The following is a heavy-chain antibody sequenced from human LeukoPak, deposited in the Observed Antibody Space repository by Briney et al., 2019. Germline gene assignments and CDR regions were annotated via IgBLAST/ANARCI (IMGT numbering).Heavy chain of an antibody. Sequence: GGSLRLSCAASGFSFKDYNMHWVRQAPGKGLEWVAVVTYDGGNEYYTDSVKGRFTISRDNSKSTLYLQMNSLRTEDTAVYYCAKVRWDNSGWYYLDSWGQGTLVTVSS. CDR1: GFSFKDYN. V-gene: IGHV3-30*18. D-gene: IGHD6-19*01. CDR3: AKVRWDNSGWYYLDS. J-gene: IGHJ4*02. CDR2: VTYDGGNE.